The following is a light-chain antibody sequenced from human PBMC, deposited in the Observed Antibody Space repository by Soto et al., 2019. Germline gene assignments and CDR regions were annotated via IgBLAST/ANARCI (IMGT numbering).Light chain of an antibody. V-gene: IGKV1-5*03. CDR2: KAS. J-gene: IGKJ1*01. CDR3: QQYDFWPRT. Sequence: DIQMTQSPSTLSASVGDRVTITCRASQSISSWLAWYQQKPGKPPKLLIYKASSLESGVPSNFSGSGSGTEFTLTISSLQSEDFAVYYCQQYDFWPRTFGQGTKVDIK. CDR1: QSISSW.